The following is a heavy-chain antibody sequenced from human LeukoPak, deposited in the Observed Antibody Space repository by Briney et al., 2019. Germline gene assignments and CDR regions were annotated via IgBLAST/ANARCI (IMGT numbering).Heavy chain of an antibody. J-gene: IGHJ4*02. D-gene: IGHD1-1*01. Sequence: GGSLRLSCAASGFTFSSYWMSWVRQAPGKGLEWVANIKQDGSEKYYVDSVKGRFTISRDNAKNSLYLQMNSLRAEDTAVYYCARDRTGRKTYYFDYWRQGTLITVSS. V-gene: IGHV3-7*01. CDR1: GFTFSSYW. CDR2: IKQDGSEK. CDR3: ARDRTGRKTYYFDY.